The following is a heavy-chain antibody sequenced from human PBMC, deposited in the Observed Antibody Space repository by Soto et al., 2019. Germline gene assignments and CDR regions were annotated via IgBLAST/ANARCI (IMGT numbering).Heavy chain of an antibody. Sequence: SVKVSCKASGGTFYTYTFSWVRQAPGLGLEWMGSITPIYPTTNYAEKFQGRLTVTADGSTNTAYMELNSLTSEDTAVYYCARIPRYSFPTSDDLDSWGQGTLVTVSS. D-gene: IGHD5-18*01. CDR1: GGTFYTYT. CDR3: ARIPRYSFPTSDDLDS. V-gene: IGHV1-69*13. J-gene: IGHJ4*02. CDR2: ITPIYPTT.